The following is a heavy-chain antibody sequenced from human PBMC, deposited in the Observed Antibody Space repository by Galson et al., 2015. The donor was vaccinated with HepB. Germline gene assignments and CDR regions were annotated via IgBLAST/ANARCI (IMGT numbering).Heavy chain of an antibody. D-gene: IGHD3-22*01. CDR1: GFTFSSYE. CDR2: ISSSGSTI. CDR3: TTLYYYDNEWRGWF. J-gene: IGHJ4*02. Sequence: SLRLSCAASGFTFSSYEMNWVRQAPGKGLEWVSYISSSGSTIYYADSVKGRFTISRDNAKNSLYLQMNSLRAEDTAVYYCTTLYYYDNEWRGWFWGQGTLVTVSS. V-gene: IGHV3-48*03.